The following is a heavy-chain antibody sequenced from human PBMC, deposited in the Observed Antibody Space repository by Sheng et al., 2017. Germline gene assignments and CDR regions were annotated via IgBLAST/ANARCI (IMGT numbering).Heavy chain of an antibody. CDR3: ARGWGTTVTAY. Sequence: EVQLVESGGDLIRPGGSLRLSCAASGFTVSTNYMSWVRQTPDKGLECVSVIYSDDSTYYADSVKGRFTISRDISKNTLYLEMNGLGFEDTAVYYCARGWGTTVTAYWGQGTLVTVSS. J-gene: IGHJ4*02. CDR1: GFTVSTNY. CDR2: IYSDDST. V-gene: IGHV3-53*01. D-gene: IGHD4-17*01.